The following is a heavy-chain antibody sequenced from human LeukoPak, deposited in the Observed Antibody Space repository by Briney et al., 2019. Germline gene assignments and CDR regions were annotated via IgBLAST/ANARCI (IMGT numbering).Heavy chain of an antibody. Sequence: PSETLSLTCNVSGGSISSSSYYWGWIRQPPGKGLEWIGSMYYGGSTYYNPSLKSRVTISVDTSNNQFSLKLSSVTAADTAVYYCARPLAGGNGYFQHWGQGTLVTVSS. CDR3: ARPLAGGNGYFQH. CDR1: GGSISSSSYY. J-gene: IGHJ1*01. V-gene: IGHV4-39*01. D-gene: IGHD4-23*01. CDR2: MYYGGST.